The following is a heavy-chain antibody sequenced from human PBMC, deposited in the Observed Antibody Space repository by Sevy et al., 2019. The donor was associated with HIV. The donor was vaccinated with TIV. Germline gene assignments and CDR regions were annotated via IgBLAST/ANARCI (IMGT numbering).Heavy chain of an antibody. V-gene: IGHV4-31*03. Sequence: SETLSLTCTVSGGSISSGGYYWSWIRQHPGKGLEWIGYIYYSGSTYYNPSLKSRVTISVDTSKNRFSLKLSSVTAADTAVYYCASQKPPEYSSSRGGYYYYGMDVWGQGTTVTVSS. CDR3: ASQKPPEYSSSRGGYYYYGMDV. CDR2: IYYSGST. CDR1: GGSISSGGYY. D-gene: IGHD6-6*01. J-gene: IGHJ6*02.